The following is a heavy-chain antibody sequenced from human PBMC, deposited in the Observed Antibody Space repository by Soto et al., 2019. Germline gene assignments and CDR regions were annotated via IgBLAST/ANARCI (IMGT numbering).Heavy chain of an antibody. CDR3: ATAPGDSSGYSNPAFDY. J-gene: IGHJ4*02. CDR2: FDPEDGET. D-gene: IGHD3-22*01. V-gene: IGHV1-24*01. CDR1: GYTLTELS. Sequence: ASVKVSCKVSGYTLTELSMHWVRQAPGKGLEWMGGFDPEDGETIYAQKFQGRVTMTEDTSTDTAYMELSSLRSEDTAVYYCATAPGDSSGYSNPAFDYGGQGTLVPVSS.